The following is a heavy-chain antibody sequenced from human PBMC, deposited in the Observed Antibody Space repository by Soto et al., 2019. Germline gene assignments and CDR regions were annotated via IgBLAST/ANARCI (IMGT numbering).Heavy chain of an antibody. Sequence: LPLQESGPGLVQPLETLSLTCSVSGVSISSSTYFWVWIRQPPGKGLEWLGTIYYSGSTYYNPSLRIRVSISVVTSKNQTALMLTSVTAADSALYFCARQIGVYECHWFDPWGQGTLVTVSS. CDR1: GVSISSSTYF. J-gene: IGHJ5*02. V-gene: IGHV4-39*01. CDR2: IYYSGST. D-gene: IGHD5-12*01. CDR3: ARQIGVYECHWFDP.